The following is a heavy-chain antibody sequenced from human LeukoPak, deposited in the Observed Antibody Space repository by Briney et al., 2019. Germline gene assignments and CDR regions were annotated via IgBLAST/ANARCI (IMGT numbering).Heavy chain of an antibody. V-gene: IGHV3-7*01. J-gene: IGHJ4*02. CDR1: GFTFSTYW. CDR2: IKEDGRQK. D-gene: IGHD1-26*01. CDR3: ARDTSGWNDF. Sequence: GGSLRLSCVSSGFTFSTYWMTWVRQAPGKGLEWVANIKEDGRQKHYVGSVKGRFTISRDNAKNSLYLQMNSLRVEDTALYYCARDTSGWNDFWGLGTLVTVSS.